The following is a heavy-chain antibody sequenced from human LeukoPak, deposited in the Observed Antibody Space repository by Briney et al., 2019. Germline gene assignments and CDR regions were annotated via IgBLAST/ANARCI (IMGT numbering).Heavy chain of an antibody. CDR1: GYTLTELS. CDR2: FDPEDGET. CDR3: ATRRGYSYGYFDY. D-gene: IGHD5-18*01. V-gene: IGHV1-24*01. J-gene: IGHJ4*02. Sequence: ASVKVSCKVSGYTLTELSMHWVRQAPGKGLEWMGGFDPEDGETIYAQKFQGRVTMTEDTSTDTAYMELSSLRSEDTAVYYCATRRGYSYGYFDYWAREPWSPSPQ.